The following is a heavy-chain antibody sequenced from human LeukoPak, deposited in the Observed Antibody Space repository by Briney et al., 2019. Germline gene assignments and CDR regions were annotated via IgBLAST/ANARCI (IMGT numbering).Heavy chain of an antibody. CDR1: GGSISSYY. V-gene: IGHV4-59*01. D-gene: IGHD6-6*01. J-gene: IGHJ6*02. CDR2: IYYSGST. CDR3: ARLAAEFSYSSSPYYYYYYGMDV. Sequence: SETLSLTCTVSGGSISSYYWSWIRQPPGKGLEWIGYIYYSGSTNYNPSLKSRVTISVDTSKNQFSLKLSSVTAADTAVYYCARLAAEFSYSSSPYYYYYYGMDVWGQGTTVTVSS.